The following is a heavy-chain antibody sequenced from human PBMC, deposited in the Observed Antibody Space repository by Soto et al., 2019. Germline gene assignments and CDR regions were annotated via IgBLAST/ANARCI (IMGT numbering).Heavy chain of an antibody. V-gene: IGHV4-31*03. J-gene: IGHJ6*02. CDR1: GGSISSGGYY. CDR3: ARDSYYDSSGYYYYYYGMDV. Sequence: QVQLQESGPGLVKPSQTLSLTCTVSGGSISSGGYYWSWIRQHPGKGLEWIGYIYYSGSTYYNPYLTSRVTISVDTSKNQFSLKLSAVTAADTAVYYCARDSYYDSSGYYYYYYGMDVWGQGTTVTVSS. D-gene: IGHD3-22*01. CDR2: IYYSGST.